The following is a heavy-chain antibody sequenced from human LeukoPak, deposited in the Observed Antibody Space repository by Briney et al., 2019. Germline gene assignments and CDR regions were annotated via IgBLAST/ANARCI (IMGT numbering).Heavy chain of an antibody. V-gene: IGHV4-38-2*02. CDR1: DSSITSTYY. D-gene: IGHD2-8*01. CDR2: VFRLQTVRT. J-gene: IGHJ4*02. CDR3: ARVLHAPYLIDS. Sequence: SETVSLTCTVSDSSITSTYYWAWFRQPPGKGLEWVATVFRLQTVRTFNNPSLESRVTLSLDPSQSRFSPNLTSVTAADTALYFCARVLHAPYLIDSWGQGTLVTVSS.